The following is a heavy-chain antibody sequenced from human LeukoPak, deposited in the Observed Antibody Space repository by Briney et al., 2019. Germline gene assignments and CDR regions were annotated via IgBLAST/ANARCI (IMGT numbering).Heavy chain of an antibody. CDR2: IYYSRST. D-gene: IGHD5-18*01. CDR3: ASRGYSYGRNFDY. V-gene: IGHV4-30-4*08. Sequence: SETLSLTCTVSGGSISSGDYYWSWIRQPPGKGLEWIGYIYYSRSTYYNPSLKSRVTISVDTSKNQFSLKLSSVTAADTAVYYCASRGYSYGRNFDYWGQGTLVTVSS. CDR1: GGSISSGDYY. J-gene: IGHJ4*02.